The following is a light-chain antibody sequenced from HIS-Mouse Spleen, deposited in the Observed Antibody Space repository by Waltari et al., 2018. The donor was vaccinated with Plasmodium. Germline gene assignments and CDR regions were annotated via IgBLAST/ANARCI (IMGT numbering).Light chain of an antibody. J-gene: IGKJ3*01. Sequence: EIVLTQSPGTLSLSPGERATLSCRASQSVSSSYLAWYQQKPGQAPRLLILGASSRATGIPDRFSGSGSGTDFTLTISRLEPEDFAVYYCQQYGSSPITFGQGTKVDIK. CDR1: QSVSSSY. CDR3: QQYGSSPIT. CDR2: GAS. V-gene: IGKV3-20*01.